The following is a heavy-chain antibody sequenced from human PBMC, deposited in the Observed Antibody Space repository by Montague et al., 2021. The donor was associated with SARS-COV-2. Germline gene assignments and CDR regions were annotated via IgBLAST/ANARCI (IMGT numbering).Heavy chain of an antibody. J-gene: IGHJ3*02. D-gene: IGHD1-26*01. Sequence: SETLSLTCAVSGYSISSSNWWGWIRQPPGKGLEWIGYIYYSGSTYYNPSLKSRVTMSVDTSKNQFSLKLSSVTAVDTAVYFCAREGAVVGARRTFDIWGQGTMVTVSS. CDR1: GYSISSSNW. CDR3: AREGAVVGARRTFDI. V-gene: IGHV4-28*03. CDR2: IYYSGST.